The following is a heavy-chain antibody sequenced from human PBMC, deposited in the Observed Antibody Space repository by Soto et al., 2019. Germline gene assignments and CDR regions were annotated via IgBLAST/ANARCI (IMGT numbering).Heavy chain of an antibody. CDR2: IWYDGSNK. Sequence: GGSLRLSCAASGFTFSSYGMHWVRQAPGKGLEWVAVIWYDGSNKYYADSVKGRFTISRDNSKNTLYLQMNSLRAEDTAVYYCARDPGPLWFGELFGPPVSYFDYWGQGTLVTVSS. D-gene: IGHD3-10*01. J-gene: IGHJ4*02. V-gene: IGHV3-33*01. CDR3: ARDPGPLWFGELFGPPVSYFDY. CDR1: GFTFSSYG.